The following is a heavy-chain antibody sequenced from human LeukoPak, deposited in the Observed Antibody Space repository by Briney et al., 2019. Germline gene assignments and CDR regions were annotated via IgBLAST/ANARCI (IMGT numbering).Heavy chain of an antibody. CDR1: GFTFSSYS. Sequence: GGSLRLTCAASGFTFSSYSMNWVRQAPGKGLEWVSSISSSSSYIYYADSVKGRFTISRDNAKNSLYLQMNSLRAEDTAVYYCARAPRDYFDYWGQGTLVTVSS. CDR3: ARAPRDYFDY. V-gene: IGHV3-21*01. J-gene: IGHJ4*02. CDR2: ISSSSSYI.